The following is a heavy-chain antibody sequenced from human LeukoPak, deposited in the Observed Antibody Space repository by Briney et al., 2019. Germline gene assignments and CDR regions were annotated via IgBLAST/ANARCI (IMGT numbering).Heavy chain of an antibody. CDR1: GGSFSGYY. Sequence: PETLSLTCAVYGGSFSGYYWSWIRQPPGKGLEWIGEINHSGSTNYNPSLKSRVTISVDTSKNQFSLKLSSVTAADTAVYYCARAPGRPAAVFDYWGQGTLVTVSS. J-gene: IGHJ4*02. D-gene: IGHD2-2*01. CDR3: ARAPGRPAAVFDY. V-gene: IGHV4-34*01. CDR2: INHSGST.